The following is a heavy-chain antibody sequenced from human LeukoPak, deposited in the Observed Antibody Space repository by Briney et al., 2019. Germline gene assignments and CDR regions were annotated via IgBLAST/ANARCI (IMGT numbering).Heavy chain of an antibody. V-gene: IGHV3-21*05. CDR3: ARDLAGYSYGFYDY. CDR2: ISSSSSYT. J-gene: IGHJ4*02. CDR1: GFTFSSYS. D-gene: IGHD5-18*01. Sequence: GGSLRLSCAASGFTFSSYSMNWVRQAPGKGLEWVSYISSSSSYTNYADSVKGRFTISRDNAKNSLYLQMNSLRAEDTAVYYCARDLAGYSYGFYDYWGQGTLVTVPS.